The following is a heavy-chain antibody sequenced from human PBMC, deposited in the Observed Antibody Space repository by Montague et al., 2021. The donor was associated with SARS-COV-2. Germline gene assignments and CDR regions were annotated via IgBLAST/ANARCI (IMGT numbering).Heavy chain of an antibody. D-gene: IGHD2-15*01. CDR1: GFTFSSYA. CDR2: ISSGGDIT. J-gene: IGHJ4*02. Sequence: SLRLSCAASGFTFSSYAMTWVRQAPGKGLEWVSLISSGGDITYFTDSVKGQINNSRDNSKNAFYLQMNNLRVEDTAVYYCARALRYCGGGTCYPLAFDYWGQGTLVTVSS. CDR3: ARALRYCGGGTCYPLAFDY. V-gene: IGHV3-23*01.